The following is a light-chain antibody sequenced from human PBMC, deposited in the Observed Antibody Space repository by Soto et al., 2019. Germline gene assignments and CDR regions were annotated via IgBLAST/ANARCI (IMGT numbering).Light chain of an antibody. CDR1: QSVSSY. J-gene: IGKJ1*01. Sequence: ESVLAQSPATLSLSPGERATLSCRASQSVSSYLAWYQQKPGQAPRLLIYGASSRATGIPDRFSGSGSGTEFTLTISSLQSEDFAVYYCQQYNNWPPWTFGQGTKVDIK. CDR3: QQYNNWPPWT. V-gene: IGKV3D-15*01. CDR2: GAS.